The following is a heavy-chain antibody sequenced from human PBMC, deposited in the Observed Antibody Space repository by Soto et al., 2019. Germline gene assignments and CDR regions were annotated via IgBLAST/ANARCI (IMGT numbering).Heavy chain of an antibody. D-gene: IGHD4-4*01. J-gene: IGHJ6*02. CDR1: GFTFSSYG. V-gene: IGHV3-33*01. CDR3: ARVVDYSNYKLYYYYYGMDV. Sequence: GGSLRLSCAASGFTFSSYGMHWVRQAPGKGLEWVAVIWYDGSNKYYADSVKGRFTISRDNSKNTLHLQMNSLRAEDTAVYYCARVVDYSNYKLYYYYYGMDVWGQGTTVTVSS. CDR2: IWYDGSNK.